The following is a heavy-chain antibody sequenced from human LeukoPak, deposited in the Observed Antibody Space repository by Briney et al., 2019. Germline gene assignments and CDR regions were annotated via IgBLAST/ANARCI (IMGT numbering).Heavy chain of an antibody. CDR3: ARDSNGYSYGNFDY. J-gene: IGHJ4*03. Sequence: GASVKVSCKASGYTFTGYYMHWVRQAPGQGLEWMGGIIPIFGTANYAQKFQGRVTITADESTSTAYMELSSLRSEDTAVYYCARDSNGYSYGNFDYWGQGTMVTVSS. CDR2: IIPIFGTA. V-gene: IGHV1-69*13. CDR1: GYTFTGYY. D-gene: IGHD5-18*01.